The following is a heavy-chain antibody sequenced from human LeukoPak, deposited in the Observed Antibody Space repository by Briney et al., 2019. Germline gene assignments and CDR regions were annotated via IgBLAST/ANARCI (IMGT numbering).Heavy chain of an antibody. CDR2: IIPIFGTA. CDR3: ARSPLAYCGGDCYSTFDY. V-gene: IGHV1-69*05. Sequence: VKVSCKAAGGTSSSYAISWVRQAPGQGLEWMGGIIPIFGTANYAQKFQGRVTITTDEATSTAYMELSSLRSEDAAVYYCARSPLAYCGGDCYSTFDYWGQGTLVTVSS. CDR1: GGTSSSYA. D-gene: IGHD2-21*02. J-gene: IGHJ4*02.